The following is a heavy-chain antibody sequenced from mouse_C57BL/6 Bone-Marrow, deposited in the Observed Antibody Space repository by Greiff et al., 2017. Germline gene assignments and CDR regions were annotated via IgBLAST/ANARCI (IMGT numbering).Heavy chain of an antibody. CDR2: ISYSGST. CDR3: AREGGHDGGPWFAY. J-gene: IGHJ3*01. V-gene: IGHV3-1*01. Sequence: EVQLQESGPGMVKPSQSLSLTCTVTGYSITSGYDWHWIRHFPGNKLEWMGYISYSGSTNYNPSLKSRISITHDTSKNHFFLKLNSVTTEDTATYYCAREGGHDGGPWFAYWGQGTLVTVSA. D-gene: IGHD2-12*01. CDR1: GYSITSGYD.